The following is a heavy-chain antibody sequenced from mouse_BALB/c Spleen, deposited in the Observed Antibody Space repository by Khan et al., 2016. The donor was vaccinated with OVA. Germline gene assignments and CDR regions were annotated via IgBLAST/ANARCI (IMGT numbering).Heavy chain of an antibody. V-gene: IGHV3-2*02. CDR2: ISYSGRT. J-gene: IGHJ2*01. D-gene: IGHD1-1*01. Sequence: EVQLRESGPGLVKPSQSLSLTCTVTGYSITSDYAWNWIRQFPGNKLEWMGYISYSGRTTYNPSLESRISITRDTSKNQFFMQLNSVTPEDTATEYWARSVTITTVVATDFDYWGQGTTLTVSS. CDR3: ARSVTITTVVATDFDY. CDR1: GYSITSDYA.